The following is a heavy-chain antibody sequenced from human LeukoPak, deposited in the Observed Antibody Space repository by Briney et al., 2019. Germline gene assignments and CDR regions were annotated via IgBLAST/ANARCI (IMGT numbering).Heavy chain of an antibody. CDR2: IYYSGST. J-gene: IGHJ4*02. CDR1: GGSFSGYY. Sequence: SETLSLTCAVYGGSFSGYYWSWIRQPPGKGLEWIGYIYYSGSTNYNPSLKSRVTISVDTSKNQFSLKLSSVTAADTAVYYCARGPPVDYWGQGTLVTVSS. V-gene: IGHV4-59*01. CDR3: ARGPPVDY.